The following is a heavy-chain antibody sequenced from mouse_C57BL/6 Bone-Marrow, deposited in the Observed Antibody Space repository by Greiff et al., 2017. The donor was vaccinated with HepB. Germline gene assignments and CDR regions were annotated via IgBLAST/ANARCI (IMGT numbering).Heavy chain of an antibody. V-gene: IGHV5-15*01. CDR1: GFTFSDYG. J-gene: IGHJ4*01. D-gene: IGHD2-3*01. CDR2: ISNLAYSI. CDR3: ASIDGYYEAMDY. Sequence: EVQLQQSGGGLVQPGGSLKLSCAASGFTFSDYGMAWVRQAPRKGPEWVAFISNLAYSIYYADTVTGRFTISRENAKNTLYLEMSSLRSEDTAMYYCASIDGYYEAMDYWGQGTSVTVSS.